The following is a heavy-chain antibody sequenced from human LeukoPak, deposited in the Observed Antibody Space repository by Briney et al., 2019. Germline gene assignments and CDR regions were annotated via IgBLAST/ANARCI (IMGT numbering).Heavy chain of an antibody. Sequence: EASVKVSCKASGYTFTSYAMHWVRQAPGQGLEWMGWINAGNGNTKYSQEFQGRVTITRDTSASTAYMELSSLRSEDTAVYYCARDQQWLESPTYYYYGMDVWGQGTTVTVSS. D-gene: IGHD6-19*01. CDR3: ARDQQWLESPTYYYYGMDV. V-gene: IGHV1-3*01. J-gene: IGHJ6*02. CDR2: INAGNGNT. CDR1: GYTFTSYA.